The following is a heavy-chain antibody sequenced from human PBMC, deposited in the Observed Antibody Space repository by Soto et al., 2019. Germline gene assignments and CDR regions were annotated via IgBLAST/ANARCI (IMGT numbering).Heavy chain of an antibody. Sequence: GGSLRLSCAASGFTFSSYSMNWVRQAPGKGLEWVSSISSSSSYIYYADSVKGRFTISRDNAKNSLYLQMNSLRAEDTAVYYCASGSYCSSTSCYLNWFDPWGQGTLVTVSS. CDR3: ASGSYCSSTSCYLNWFDP. J-gene: IGHJ5*02. V-gene: IGHV3-21*01. CDR1: GFTFSSYS. CDR2: ISSSSSYI. D-gene: IGHD2-2*01.